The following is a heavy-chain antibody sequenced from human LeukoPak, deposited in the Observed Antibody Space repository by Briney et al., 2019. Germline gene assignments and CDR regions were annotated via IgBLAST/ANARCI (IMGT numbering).Heavy chain of an antibody. J-gene: IGHJ6*03. CDR3: ARTPSSSSWYYYYYYMDV. Sequence: SETLSLTCAVSGGSLSGYYWTWIRQPPGKGLEWIGYIYYSGSTNYNPSLKSRVTISVDTSKNQFSLKLSSVTAADTAVYYCARTPSSSSWYYYYYYMDVWGKGTTVTISS. D-gene: IGHD6-13*01. V-gene: IGHV4-59*01. CDR1: GGSLSGYY. CDR2: IYYSGST.